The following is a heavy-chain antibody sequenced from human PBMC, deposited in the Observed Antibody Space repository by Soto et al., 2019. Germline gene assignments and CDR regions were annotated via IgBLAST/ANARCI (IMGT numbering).Heavy chain of an antibody. CDR3: ARDHPHSYGIYYFDY. D-gene: IGHD5-18*01. CDR2: IYYSGST. CDR1: GGSISSYY. J-gene: IGHJ4*02. Sequence: SETLSLTCTVSGGSISSYYWSWIRQPPWKGLEWIGYIYYSGSTNYNPSLKSRVTISVDTSKNQVSLKLSSVTAADTAVYYCARDHPHSYGIYYFDYWGQGTLVTVSS. V-gene: IGHV4-59*01.